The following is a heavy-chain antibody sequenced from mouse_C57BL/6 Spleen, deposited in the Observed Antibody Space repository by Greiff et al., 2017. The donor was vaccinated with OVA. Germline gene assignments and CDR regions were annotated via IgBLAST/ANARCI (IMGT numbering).Heavy chain of an antibody. V-gene: IGHV2-2*01. Sequence: VQLVESGPGLVQPSQSLSITCTVSGFSLTSYGVHWVRQSPGKGLEWLGVIWSGGGTDYNAAFISRLSISKDNSKSQVFFKMNSLQAEDTAIYYGARNDGGLRRVLYYAMDYWGQGTSVTVSS. J-gene: IGHJ4*01. D-gene: IGHD2-4*01. CDR1: GFSLTSYG. CDR2: IWSGGGT. CDR3: ARNDGGLRRVLYYAMDY.